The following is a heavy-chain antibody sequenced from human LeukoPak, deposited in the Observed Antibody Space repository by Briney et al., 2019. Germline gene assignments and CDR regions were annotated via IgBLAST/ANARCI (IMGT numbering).Heavy chain of an antibody. Sequence: SVKVSCKASGYTFTSYGISWVRQAPGQGLEWMGGIIPIFGTANYAQKFQGRVTITADKSTSTAYMELSSLRSEDTAVYYCARERGYSYGYRGFDYWGQGTLVTVSS. D-gene: IGHD5-18*01. J-gene: IGHJ4*02. CDR1: GYTFTSYG. CDR2: IIPIFGTA. CDR3: ARERGYSYGYRGFDY. V-gene: IGHV1-69*06.